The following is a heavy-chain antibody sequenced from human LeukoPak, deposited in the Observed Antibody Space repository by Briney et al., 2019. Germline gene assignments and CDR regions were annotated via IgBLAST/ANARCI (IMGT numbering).Heavy chain of an antibody. J-gene: IGHJ1*01. D-gene: IGHD2-15*01. CDR3: ARESPGRDKYFQH. Sequence: PSETLSLTCTVSGGSISSSSYYWSWIRQPAGKGLEWIGRIYASGSTNYNPSLKSRVAMSVDTSKNQLSLNLSSVTAADTAVYYCARESPGRDKYFQHWGQGTLVTVSS. V-gene: IGHV4-61*02. CDR2: IYASGST. CDR1: GGSISSSSYY.